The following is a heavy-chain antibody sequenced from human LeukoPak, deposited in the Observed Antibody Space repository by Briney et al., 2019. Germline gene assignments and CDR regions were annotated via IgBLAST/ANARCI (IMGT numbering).Heavy chain of an antibody. CDR3: ARGKAGYCSSTSWYLKWFDP. D-gene: IGHD2-2*01. J-gene: IGHJ5*02. CDR1: GGSFSGYY. CDR2: INHSGST. Sequence: SETQSLTCAVYGGSFSGYYWSWIRQPPGKGLEWIGEINHSGSTNYNPSLKSRVTISVDTSKNQFSLKLSSVTAADTAVYYCARGKAGYCSSTSWYLKWFDPWGQGTLVTVSS. V-gene: IGHV4-34*01.